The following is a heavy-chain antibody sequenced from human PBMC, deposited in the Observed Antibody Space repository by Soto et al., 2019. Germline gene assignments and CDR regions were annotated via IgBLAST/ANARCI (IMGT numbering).Heavy chain of an antibody. J-gene: IGHJ4*02. CDR2: IIAYNGNT. V-gene: IGHV1-18*01. CDR3: ARDTQSIQTTLTTVFDY. CDR1: GYTFTSYG. D-gene: IGHD4-17*01. Sequence: QVRLVQSGAEVKKPRASVKVSCKASGYTFTSYGISWVRQAPGQGLEWMGWIIAYNGNTNYAQKLQGKVTMTTDTSTSTSYIELSSLRSDDTAVYYCARDTQSIQTTLTTVFDYWVQGTLVTVSS.